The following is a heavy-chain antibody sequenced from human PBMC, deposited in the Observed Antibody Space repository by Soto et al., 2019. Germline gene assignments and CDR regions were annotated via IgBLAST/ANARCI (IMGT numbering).Heavy chain of an antibody. V-gene: IGHV3-74*03. CDR3: ARSLARTYYYYFMDV. Sequence: ELQLVESGGGLVQPGGSLRLSCAASGFTFSNFWIHWVRQPPGKGLVWVSGISGDGTTATYADSVKGRFTTSRENAKNTLDLQMNSLRAEDTAVYYCARSLARTYYYYFMDVWGKGTTVTVSS. J-gene: IGHJ6*03. CDR1: GFTFSNFW. CDR2: ISGDGTTA.